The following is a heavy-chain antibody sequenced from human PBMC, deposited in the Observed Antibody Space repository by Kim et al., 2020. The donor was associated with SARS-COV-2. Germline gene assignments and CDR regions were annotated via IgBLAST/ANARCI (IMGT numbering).Heavy chain of an antibody. CDR1: GFTFSSYG. CDR2: INDSGDST. J-gene: IGHJ4*02. Sequence: GGSLRLSCAASGFTFSSYGMSWVRQAPGKGLEWVSSINDSGDSTYSADSVKGRFTISRDNSKNTLYLQMNSLRAEDTAVYYCAKGKLHFDYWGQGTLVTVSS. CDR3: AKGKLHFDY. V-gene: IGHV3-23*01.